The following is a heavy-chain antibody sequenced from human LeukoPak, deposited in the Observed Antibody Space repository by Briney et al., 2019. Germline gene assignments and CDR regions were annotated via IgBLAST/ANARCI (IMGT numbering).Heavy chain of an antibody. V-gene: IGHV3-64*04. CDR3: ARHGDYRGSYYYYGMDV. CDR1: GFTFSNHF. J-gene: IGHJ6*02. CDR2: IGPNGAST. Sequence: GGSLRLSCSTSGFTFSNHFMHWVRQAPGKGLEYVSSIGPNGASTLYADSVKGRFTISRDNSKNTLYLQVNSLRAEDTAVYYCARHGDYRGSYYYYGMDVWGQGTTVTVSS. D-gene: IGHD4-17*01.